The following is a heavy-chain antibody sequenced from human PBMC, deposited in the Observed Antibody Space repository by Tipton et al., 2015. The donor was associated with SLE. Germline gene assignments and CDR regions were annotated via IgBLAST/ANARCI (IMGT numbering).Heavy chain of an antibody. CDR1: GGSISSYY. Sequence: LRLSCTVSGGSISSYYWSWIRQPPGNGLEWIGYIYYSGSTDYNPSLKSRVTISVDTSKNQFSLKLSSVTAADTAVYYCAKADGVVGGQVPYWYFDLWGRGTLVTVSS. J-gene: IGHJ2*01. D-gene: IGHD1-26*01. CDR3: AKADGVVGGQVPYWYFDL. CDR2: IYYSGST. V-gene: IGHV4-59*08.